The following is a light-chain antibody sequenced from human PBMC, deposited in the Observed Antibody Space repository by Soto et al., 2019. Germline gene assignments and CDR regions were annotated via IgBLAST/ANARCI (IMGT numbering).Light chain of an antibody. Sequence: QSALTQSPSLSAAPRQQVTISCSGSSSNIGNNYVSWYQQLPGTAPKLLIYDNNKRPSGIPDRFSGSKSGTSGTLDITGLQTGDEADYYCATWDGSLPGEVFGGGTQLTVL. CDR2: DNN. CDR1: SSNIGNNY. J-gene: IGLJ2*01. V-gene: IGLV1-51*01. CDR3: ATWDGSLPGEV.